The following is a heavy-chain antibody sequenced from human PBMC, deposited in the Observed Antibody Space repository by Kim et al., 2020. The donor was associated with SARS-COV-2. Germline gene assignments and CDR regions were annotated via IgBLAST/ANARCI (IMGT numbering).Heavy chain of an antibody. CDR3: WFGELQNDY. D-gene: IGHD3-10*01. Sequence: GGSLRLSCAASGFTFSSYAMHWVRQAPGKGLEWVAVISYDGSNKYYADSVKGRFTISRDNSKNTLYLQMNSLRAEDTAVYWVWFGELQNDYWGQGTLVTVSS. J-gene: IGHJ4*02. V-gene: IGHV3-30*04. CDR2: ISYDGSNK. CDR1: GFTFSSYA.